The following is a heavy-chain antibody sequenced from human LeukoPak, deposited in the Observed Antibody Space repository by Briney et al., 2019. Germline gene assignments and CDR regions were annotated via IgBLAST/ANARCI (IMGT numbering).Heavy chain of an antibody. CDR1: GFTFSSYG. J-gene: IGHJ4*02. V-gene: IGHV3-30*02. D-gene: IGHD5-12*01. CDR3: ANDLGGYDRWGFDY. Sequence: GGSLRLSCAASGFTFSSYGMHWVRQAPGKGLEWVAFIRYDGSNKYYADSVKGRFTISRDNSKNTLYLQMNSLRAEDTAVYYCANDLGGYDRWGFDYWGQGTLVTVSS. CDR2: IRYDGSNK.